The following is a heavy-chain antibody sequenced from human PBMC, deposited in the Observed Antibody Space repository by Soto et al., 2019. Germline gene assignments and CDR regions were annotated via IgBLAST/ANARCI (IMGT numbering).Heavy chain of an antibody. D-gene: IGHD5-12*01. CDR3: VKDRVPGAYGNYYGMDV. CDR2: ISYDGSDK. J-gene: IGHJ6*02. CDR1: GFTFNNSG. Sequence: LRLSCRVSGFTFNNSGMHWVRQAPGKGLEWMAVISYDGSDKYYADSVKGRVIISRDNSKNTLNLEMNSLRAEDTAIYYCVKDRVPGAYGNYYGMDVWGQGATVTVSS. V-gene: IGHV3-30*18.